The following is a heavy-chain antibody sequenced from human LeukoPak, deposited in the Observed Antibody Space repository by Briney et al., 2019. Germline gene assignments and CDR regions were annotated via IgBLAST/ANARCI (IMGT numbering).Heavy chain of an antibody. CDR2: ISAYNGDT. J-gene: IGHJ4*02. CDR1: GYTFTNYS. D-gene: IGHD1-26*01. Sequence: ASVKVSCKASGYTFTNYSITWVRQAPGQGLEVMGWISAYNGDTKYAQKVQGRLTMTTDASTSTAYMELRSLTSDDTAVYYCARDFSNTSGFKVVVDFWGQGTLVTASP. V-gene: IGHV1-18*01. CDR3: ARDFSNTSGFKVVVDF.